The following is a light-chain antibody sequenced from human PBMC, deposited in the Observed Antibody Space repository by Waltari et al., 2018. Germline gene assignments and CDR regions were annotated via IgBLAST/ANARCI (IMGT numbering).Light chain of an antibody. CDR1: SSDVGSSTF. CDR2: EVS. V-gene: IGLV2-23*02. Sequence: QSALTQPASVSGSPGQSITISCTGTSSDVGSSTFVSWYQQHPGKAPKVTIYEVSKRPSGVSNRFSGSKSGNTASLTISGLQAEDEADYYCCSYAGSNTFVFGGGTKLTVL. J-gene: IGLJ3*02. CDR3: CSYAGSNTFV.